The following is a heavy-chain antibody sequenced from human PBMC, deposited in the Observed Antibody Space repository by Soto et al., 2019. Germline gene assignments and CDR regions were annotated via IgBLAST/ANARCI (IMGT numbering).Heavy chain of an antibody. V-gene: IGHV4-39*01. CDR2: IYYSGST. CDR1: GGSISSRGYY. Sequence: QLQLQESGPGLVKPSETLSLTCTVSGGSISSRGYYWGWIRQPPGKGLEWIGTIYYSGSTYYNPSLTSRVTISVDTSKNQCSLTLSSVTAADTAVYYCATSNWFDPWGQGTLVTVSS. CDR3: ATSNWFDP. J-gene: IGHJ5*02.